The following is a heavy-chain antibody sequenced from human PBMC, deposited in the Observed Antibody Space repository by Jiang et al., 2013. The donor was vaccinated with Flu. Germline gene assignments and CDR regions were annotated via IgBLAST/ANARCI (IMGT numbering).Heavy chain of an antibody. CDR1: GGSISSSNDY. D-gene: IGHD2-2*01. CDR2: IYYSGST. CDR3: ARTSKILTSWLNIFDY. J-gene: IGHJ4*02. V-gene: IGHV4-39*01. Sequence: GSGLVKPSETLSLTCTVSGGSISSSNDYWGWIRQPPGKGLEWIGSIYYSGSTDYNPSLKSRVTISVDTSKNQFSLKLNSVTAADTAVFYCARTSKILTSWLNIFDYWGQGTLVTVSS.